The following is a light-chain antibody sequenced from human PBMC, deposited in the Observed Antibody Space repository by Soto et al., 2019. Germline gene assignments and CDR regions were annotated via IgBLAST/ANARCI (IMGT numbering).Light chain of an antibody. V-gene: IGKV3-15*01. J-gene: IGKJ1*01. Sequence: EIVMTQSPATLSVSPGERATLSCRASQSVSSNLAWYQQKPGQAPRLLIYGASTRATGIPARFSGSGSGTDXNLAISRLQSEDFAVYYCQKYNNWPRTFGQGTKVXIK. CDR2: GAS. CDR3: QKYNNWPRT. CDR1: QSVSSN.